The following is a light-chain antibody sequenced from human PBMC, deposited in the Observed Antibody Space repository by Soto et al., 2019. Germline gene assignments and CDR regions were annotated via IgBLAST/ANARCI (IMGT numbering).Light chain of an antibody. CDR1: QSVRSN. V-gene: IGKV3-15*01. Sequence: EIVMTQSPATLSVSPGERATLSCRASQSVRSNLAWYQQKPGQAPRLLIYGASTRATGIPARSSGSGSGTEFTLTISSLQSEDFAVYYCQQYSNWPPGTVGQGTKVDIK. CDR3: QQYSNWPPGT. CDR2: GAS. J-gene: IGKJ1*01.